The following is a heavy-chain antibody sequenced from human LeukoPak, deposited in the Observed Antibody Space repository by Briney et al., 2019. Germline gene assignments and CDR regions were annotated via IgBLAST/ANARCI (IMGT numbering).Heavy chain of an antibody. V-gene: IGHV3-74*01. CDR3: ARETSGSWYS. CDR2: INRDGSTR. J-gene: IGHJ4*02. Sequence: GGSLRLSCAASGFTFSSDWMHWVRQGPGKGLVWVPRINRDGSTRAYAGSVKGRFTISRDNAKNTLYLQMNSLRAEDTAVYYCARETSGSWYSWGQGTLVTVSS. D-gene: IGHD2-21*01. CDR1: GFTFSSDW.